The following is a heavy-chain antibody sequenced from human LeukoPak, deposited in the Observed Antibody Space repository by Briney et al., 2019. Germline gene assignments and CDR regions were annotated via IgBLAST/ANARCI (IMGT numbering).Heavy chain of an antibody. CDR1: GGSIGSYY. CDR3: ARHGGSWTFDY. V-gene: IGHV4-59*08. D-gene: IGHD6-13*01. Sequence: PSETLSLTCTISGGSIGSYYWTSILQPPGKGLEWIGYIDYSGSTNYNPSFKSRVTMSVDTSKNQFSLKLSSVTAADTAVYFCARHGGSWTFDYWGQGTLVTVSS. CDR2: IDYSGST. J-gene: IGHJ4*02.